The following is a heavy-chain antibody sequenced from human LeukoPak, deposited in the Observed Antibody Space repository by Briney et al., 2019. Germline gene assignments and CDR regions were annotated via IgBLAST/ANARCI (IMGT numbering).Heavy chain of an antibody. J-gene: IGHJ4*02. D-gene: IGHD2-15*01. Sequence: SETLSLTCAVYGGSFSGYYWSWIRQPPGKGLEWIGEINHSGSTNYNPSLKSRVTISVDTSKNQFSLKLSSVAAADTAVYYCAGDSGGSLLPVGYWGQGTLVTVSS. CDR2: INHSGST. CDR3: AGDSGGSLLPVGY. CDR1: GGSFSGYY. V-gene: IGHV4-34*01.